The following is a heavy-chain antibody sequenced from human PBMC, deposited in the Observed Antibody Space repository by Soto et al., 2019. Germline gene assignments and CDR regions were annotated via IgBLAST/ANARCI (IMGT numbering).Heavy chain of an antibody. CDR1: NGSISDFY. Sequence: PSETLSLTCTVSNGSISDFYWNWIRQSAGKGLEWIGRIHGSGSATYNPSLRSRVTMSVDTSKNQFSLKVNSVTGVDTAVYYCARSSHKESWFDPWGPGTLVTVSS. D-gene: IGHD6-13*01. J-gene: IGHJ5*02. CDR3: ARSSHKESWFDP. V-gene: IGHV4-4*07. CDR2: IHGSGSA.